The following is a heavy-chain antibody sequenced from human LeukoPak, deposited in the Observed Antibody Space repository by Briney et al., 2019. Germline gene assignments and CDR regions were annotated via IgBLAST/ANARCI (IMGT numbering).Heavy chain of an antibody. J-gene: IGHJ4*02. CDR2: ISSSGSTI. Sequence: GGSLRLSCAASGFTFSDYYMSWIRQAPGKGLEWVSYISSSGSTIYYADSVKGRFTISRDNAKNSLYLQMNSLRAEDTAVYYCARSSLTMVYYFDYWGQGTLVTVSS. CDR3: ARSSLTMVYYFDY. CDR1: GFTFSDYY. D-gene: IGHD4/OR15-4a*01. V-gene: IGHV3-11*01.